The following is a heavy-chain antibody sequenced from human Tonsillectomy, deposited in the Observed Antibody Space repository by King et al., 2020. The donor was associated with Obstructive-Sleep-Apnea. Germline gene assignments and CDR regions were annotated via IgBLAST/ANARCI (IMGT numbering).Heavy chain of an antibody. J-gene: IGHJ2*01. CDR2: IYYSGST. CDR3: ARDPSLWYFDL. CDR1: GGSISSYY. V-gene: IGHV4-59*01. Sequence: QLQESGPGLVKPSETLSLTCTVSGGSISSYYWSWIRQPPGKGLEWIGYIYYSGSTHYNPSLKSRVTISVDTSKNQFSLKLSSVTAADTAVYYCARDPSLWYFDLWGRGTLVTVSS.